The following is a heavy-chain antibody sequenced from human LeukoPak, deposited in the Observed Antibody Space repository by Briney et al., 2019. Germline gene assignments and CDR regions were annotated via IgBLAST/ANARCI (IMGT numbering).Heavy chain of an antibody. J-gene: IGHJ3*02. CDR3: VKGDTARGSGDRAFDI. Sequence: GGTLRLSCSASGFTFSRSSMHWVRQPPGKGLEYVLAITNNGGSTFYGDSVKGRSTVSRDNSKNTVYLQMSSLRVEDTAVYYCVKGDTARGSGDRAFDIWGQGTMVTVSS. V-gene: IGHV3-64D*06. CDR2: ITNNGGST. D-gene: IGHD5-18*01. CDR1: GFTFSRSS.